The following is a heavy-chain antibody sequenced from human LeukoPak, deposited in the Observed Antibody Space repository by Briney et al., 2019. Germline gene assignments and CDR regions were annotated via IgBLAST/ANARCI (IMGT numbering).Heavy chain of an antibody. D-gene: IGHD3-22*01. Sequence: SETLSLTCTVSGGSISSSSYYWGRIRQPPGKVLVWIGRIYYSGSTYYNPSLKSRVTISVDTSKNQFSLKLSSVTAADTAVYYCATEHSSGYYLAAFDMWGQGTMVTVSS. CDR1: GGSISSSSYY. V-gene: IGHV4-39*01. CDR3: ATEHSSGYYLAAFDM. CDR2: IYYSGST. J-gene: IGHJ3*02.